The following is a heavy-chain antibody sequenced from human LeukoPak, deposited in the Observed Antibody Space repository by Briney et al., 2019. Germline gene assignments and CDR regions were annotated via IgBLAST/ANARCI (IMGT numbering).Heavy chain of an antibody. CDR3: ARRSIAVAGREGFDY. CDR2: IYYSGST. V-gene: IGHV4-39*01. D-gene: IGHD6-19*01. J-gene: IGHJ4*02. CDR1: GGSISSSSYS. Sequence: PSETLSLTCTVSGGSISSSSYSWGWIRQPPGKGLEWIGSIYYSGSTYYNPSLKSRVTISVDTSKNQFSLKLSSVTAADTAVYYCARRSIAVAGREGFDYWGQGTLVTVSS.